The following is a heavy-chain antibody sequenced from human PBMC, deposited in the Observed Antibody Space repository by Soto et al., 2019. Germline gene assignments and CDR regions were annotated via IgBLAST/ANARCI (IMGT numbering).Heavy chain of an antibody. D-gene: IGHD6-6*01. V-gene: IGHV4-39*01. CDR1: GGSLSSSSFH. Sequence: PSETLSLTWTVSGGSLSSSSFHWGWIRQPPGKGLEWIGSIYYSGSTYYSPSLKSRVTISVDTSKNQLSLELNSVTAADTAVYYCARSTIAPHLFMYPFDYWGQGTLVT. J-gene: IGHJ4*01. CDR3: ARSTIAPHLFMYPFDY. CDR2: IYYSGST.